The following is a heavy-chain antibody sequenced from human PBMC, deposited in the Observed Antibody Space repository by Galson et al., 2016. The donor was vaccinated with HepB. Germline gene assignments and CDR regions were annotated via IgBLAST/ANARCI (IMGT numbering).Heavy chain of an antibody. Sequence: SLRLSCAASGFTFRNYGMHWVRQAPGKGLEWVALISNDGSIKYYADSVKGRFTISRDNSRNTLYLQMNSLRAEDTAVYYCARDRLASGNHLDYWGQGILVTVSS. V-gene: IGHV3-30*03. CDR2: ISNDGSIK. CDR3: ARDRLASGNHLDY. J-gene: IGHJ4*02. CDR1: GFTFRNYG. D-gene: IGHD4-23*01.